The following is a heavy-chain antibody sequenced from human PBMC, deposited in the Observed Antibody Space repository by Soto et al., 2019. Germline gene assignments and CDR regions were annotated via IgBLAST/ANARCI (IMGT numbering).Heavy chain of an antibody. D-gene: IGHD3-10*01. CDR2: ISGSGGST. J-gene: IGHJ4*02. Sequence: EVQLLESGGGLVQPGGSLRLSCAASGFTFSSYAMSWVRQAPGKGLEWVSAISGSGGSTYYADSEKGRFTISRDNSKNTLYLQMNSLRAEDTAVYYCAKLSEYYYGSGILDYWGQGTLVTVSS. V-gene: IGHV3-23*01. CDR1: GFTFSSYA. CDR3: AKLSEYYYGSGILDY.